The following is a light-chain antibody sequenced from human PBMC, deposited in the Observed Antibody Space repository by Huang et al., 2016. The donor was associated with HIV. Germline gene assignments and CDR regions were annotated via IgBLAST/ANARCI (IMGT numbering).Light chain of an antibody. Sequence: AIRMTQSPSSLSASTGDRVNITCRASQDINNFLAWYQQKPGKVPNLWIYAASILETGVPLRFSGSGSGTEINISISCLQSEDLATYYCQQYYSYRTFGQGTQVEIK. CDR2: AAS. CDR3: QQYYSYRT. CDR1: QDINNF. J-gene: IGKJ1*01. V-gene: IGKV1-8*01.